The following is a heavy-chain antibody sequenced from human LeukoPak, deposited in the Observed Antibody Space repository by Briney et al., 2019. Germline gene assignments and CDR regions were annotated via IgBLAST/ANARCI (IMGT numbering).Heavy chain of an antibody. CDR3: AKGRQTNSPYDY. D-gene: IGHD2-8*01. Sequence: GGSLRLSCAASGFTFSSYGMNWVRQAPGKGLEWVSAISGSGGYTYHADSVKGRFTISRDNSKNTLYLQMNSLRAEDTAIYYCAKGRQTNSPYDYWGQGTLVTVSS. V-gene: IGHV3-23*01. CDR1: GFTFSSYG. J-gene: IGHJ4*02. CDR2: ISGSGGYT.